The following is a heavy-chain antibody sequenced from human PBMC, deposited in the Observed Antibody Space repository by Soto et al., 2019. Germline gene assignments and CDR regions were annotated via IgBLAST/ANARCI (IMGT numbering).Heavy chain of an antibody. CDR2: IQEYGNGK. D-gene: IGHD7-27*01. Sequence: GGSLRLSCAASGFTFSNYWMNWVRQAPGKGLEWVANIQEYGNGKNYVDSVKGRFTISRDNAKNSLYLQMNSLRAEDTAVYYCGLGPTYYGMDVWGQGTTVTVSS. V-gene: IGHV3-7*01. J-gene: IGHJ6*02. CDR3: GLGPTYYGMDV. CDR1: GFTFSNYW.